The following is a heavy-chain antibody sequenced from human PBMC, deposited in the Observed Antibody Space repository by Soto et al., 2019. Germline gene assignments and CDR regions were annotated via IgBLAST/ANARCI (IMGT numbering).Heavy chain of an antibody. V-gene: IGHV1-2*02. CDR3: ARDLILYYFGSSGYPSDI. Sequence: ASVKVSCKASGYTFTGYYMHWVRQAPGQGLEWMGWINPNSGGTNYAQKFQGRVTMTRDTSISTAYMELSRLRSDDTAVYYCARDLILYYFGSSGYPSDIWGQGTMVTVSS. CDR2: INPNSGGT. CDR1: GYTFTGYY. D-gene: IGHD3-22*01. J-gene: IGHJ3*02.